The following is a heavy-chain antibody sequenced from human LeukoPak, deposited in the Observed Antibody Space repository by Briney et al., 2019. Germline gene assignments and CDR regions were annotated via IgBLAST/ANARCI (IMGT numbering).Heavy chain of an antibody. J-gene: IGHJ4*02. CDR3: ARHSYFDY. V-gene: IGHV4-39*01. Sequence: PSVTLSLTCTVSGVSISSSSYYWGWIRQPPGKGLEWIGSIYYSGSAYYNPSLKSRVTISVDTSKNQFSLKLSSVTAADTAVYYCARHSYFDYWGQGTLVTVSS. CDR2: IYYSGSA. CDR1: GVSISSSSYY.